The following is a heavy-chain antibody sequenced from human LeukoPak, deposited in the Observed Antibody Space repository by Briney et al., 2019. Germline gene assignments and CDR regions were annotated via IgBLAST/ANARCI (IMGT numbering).Heavy chain of an antibody. D-gene: IGHD3-9*01. V-gene: IGHV1-18*01. CDR1: GYTFTSYG. Sequence: ASVKVSCKASGYTFTSYGISWVRQAPGQGLEWMGWISAYNGNTNYAQKLQGRVTMTTDTSTSTAYMELSSLRSEDTAVYYCARLRDFEDWFDPWGQGTLVTVSS. CDR2: ISAYNGNT. CDR3: ARLRDFEDWFDP. J-gene: IGHJ5*02.